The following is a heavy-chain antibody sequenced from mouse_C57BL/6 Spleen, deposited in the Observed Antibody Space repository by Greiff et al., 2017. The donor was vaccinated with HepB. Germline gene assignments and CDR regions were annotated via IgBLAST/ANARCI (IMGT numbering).Heavy chain of an antibody. CDR1: GYTFTSYC. CDR3: ARGGQFITTVVDY. J-gene: IGHJ2*01. D-gene: IGHD1-1*01. V-gene: IGHV1-64*01. CDR2: IHPNSGST. Sequence: QVQLQQPGAELVKPGASVKLSCKASGYTFTSYCMHWVKQRPGQGLEWIGMIHPNSGSTNYNEKFKSKATLTVDKSSSTAYMQLSSLTSEDSAVYYCARGGQFITTVVDYWGQGTTLTVSS.